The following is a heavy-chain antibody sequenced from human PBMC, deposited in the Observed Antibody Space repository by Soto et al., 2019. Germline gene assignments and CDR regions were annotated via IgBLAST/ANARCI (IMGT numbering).Heavy chain of an antibody. D-gene: IGHD2-2*01. Sequence: ASVKVSCKASGYTFTSYGISWVRQAPGQGLEWMGWISAYNGNTNYAQKLQGRVTMTTDTSTSTAYMELRSLRSDDTAVYYCARALRGGLPDDVFDIWGQGTMVTVSS. CDR2: ISAYNGNT. CDR3: ARALRGGLPDDVFDI. V-gene: IGHV1-18*01. J-gene: IGHJ3*02. CDR1: GYTFTSYG.